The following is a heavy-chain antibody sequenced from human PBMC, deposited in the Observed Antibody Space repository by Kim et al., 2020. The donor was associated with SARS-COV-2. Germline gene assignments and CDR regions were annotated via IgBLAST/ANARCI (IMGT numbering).Heavy chain of an antibody. CDR3: ARYPERYCSGGSCDY. D-gene: IGHD2-15*01. J-gene: IGHJ4*02. Sequence: PSLRSRRTISGDTSKSQFSLMLSSVTAADTAVYYCARYPERYCSGGSCDYWGQGTLVTVSS. V-gene: IGHV4-30-2*03.